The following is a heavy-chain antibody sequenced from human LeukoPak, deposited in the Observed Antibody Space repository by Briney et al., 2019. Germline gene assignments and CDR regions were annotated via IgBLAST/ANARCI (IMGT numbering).Heavy chain of an antibody. Sequence: KSSETLSLTCTVSGGSISSSSYYWGWIRQPPGKGLEWIGSIYYSGSTYSNPSLRSRVTISVDTSKNQFSLKLSSVTAADTAVYYCASFYCSGGSCYQYYYYYYMDVWGKGTTVTISS. CDR2: IYYSGST. J-gene: IGHJ6*03. V-gene: IGHV4-39*01. D-gene: IGHD2-15*01. CDR3: ASFYCSGGSCYQYYYYYYMDV. CDR1: GGSISSSSYY.